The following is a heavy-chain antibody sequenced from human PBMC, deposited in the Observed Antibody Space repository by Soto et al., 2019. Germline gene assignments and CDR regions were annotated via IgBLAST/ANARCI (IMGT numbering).Heavy chain of an antibody. D-gene: IGHD6-19*01. CDR3: ARANGSCWYWYYYYAMDV. CDR2: ISAYNGNT. Sequence: QVQLVQSGAEVKKPGASVKVSCKASGYTFTSYGISWVRQAPGQGLEWMGWISAYNGNTNYAQKLQGRVTMTTGTPTRTAYRWLRGARSDDTAVYDCARANGSCWYWYYYYAMDVWGQGTTVTVSS. CDR1: GYTFTSYG. J-gene: IGHJ6*02. V-gene: IGHV1-18*01.